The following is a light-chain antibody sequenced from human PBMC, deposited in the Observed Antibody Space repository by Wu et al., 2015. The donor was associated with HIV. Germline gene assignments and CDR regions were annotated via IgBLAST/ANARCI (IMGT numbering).Light chain of an antibody. V-gene: IGKV1-39*01. CDR2: AAS. CDR3: QQSHTTPYS. J-gene: IGKJ2*03. Sequence: DIQMTQSPSSLSASVGDRVTVTCRASQSIYNYLNWYQQKPGKAPNLLIYAASTLQSGVPSRFSGSGSETDFTLSISSLQPEDFATYYCQQSHTTPYSFGQGTKAGD. CDR1: QSIYNY.